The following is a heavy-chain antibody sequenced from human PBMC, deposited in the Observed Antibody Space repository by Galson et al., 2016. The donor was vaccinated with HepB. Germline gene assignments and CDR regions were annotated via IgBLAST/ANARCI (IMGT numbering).Heavy chain of an antibody. CDR1: GYTFTDYW. CDR2: IFPSDSET. J-gene: IGHJ4*02. CDR3: ARPPLVGAADPFDF. Sequence: QSGAEVKKPGESLKISCKASGYTFTDYWIGWVRQMPGKGLEWIGIIFPSDSETRYSPSIQGQVTISADKSVSTAYLQWSSLKVSDTATYYCARPPLVGAADPFDFWGQGTLVTVSS. D-gene: IGHD2-15*01. V-gene: IGHV5-51*01.